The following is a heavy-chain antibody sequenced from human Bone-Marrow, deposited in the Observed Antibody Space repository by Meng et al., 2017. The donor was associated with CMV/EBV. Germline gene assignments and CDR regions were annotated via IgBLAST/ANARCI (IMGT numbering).Heavy chain of an antibody. D-gene: IGHD1-1*01. CDR3: AKDDHNWNEIYYGMDV. J-gene: IGHJ6*02. CDR1: GFTFSSYA. Sequence: GGSLRLSCATSGFTFSSYAMHWVRQAPGKGLKWVSGISGSGETTYYVDSVKGRFTISRDNSKNTLYLQMNSLRAEDTAVYYCAKDDHNWNEIYYGMDVWGQGTTVTVSS. V-gene: IGHV3-23*01. CDR2: ISGSGETT.